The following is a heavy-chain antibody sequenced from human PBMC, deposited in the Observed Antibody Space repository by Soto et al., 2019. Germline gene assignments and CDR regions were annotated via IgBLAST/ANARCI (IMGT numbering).Heavy chain of an antibody. CDR3: TTDRPYDYDSSHHDH. Sequence: EVQLVESGGGLVKPGGSLRLSCAGSGFTFSNAWMHWVRQAPGKGLEWVGRIKSKTDGGTTDYAAPVKGRFTISRDDPKGTMFLQMNSLRTEDTAVYYCTTDRPYDYDSSHHDHWGQGTVVTVSS. CDR1: GFTFSNAW. CDR2: IKSKTDGGTT. D-gene: IGHD3-22*01. J-gene: IGHJ4*02. V-gene: IGHV3-15*07.